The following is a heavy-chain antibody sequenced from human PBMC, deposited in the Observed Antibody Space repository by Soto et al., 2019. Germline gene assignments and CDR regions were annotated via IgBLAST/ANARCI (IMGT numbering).Heavy chain of an antibody. Sequence: PGGSLRLSCTVSGFAFNNYGINWVRQAPGKGLEWVSSISKSDYTYYSDSVKGRFTISRGNAKNSVSLQMNTLRVEDTAVYYCAREVSIIIPAVSDFWGQGTLVTVSS. CDR3: AREVSIIIPAVSDF. CDR1: GFAFNNYG. D-gene: IGHD2-2*01. J-gene: IGHJ4*02. CDR2: ISKSDYT. V-gene: IGHV3-21*01.